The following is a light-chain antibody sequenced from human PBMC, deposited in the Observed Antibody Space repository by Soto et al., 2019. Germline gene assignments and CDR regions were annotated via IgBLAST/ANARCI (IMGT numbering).Light chain of an antibody. CDR1: SSNIGSNY. Sequence: QSVLTQPPSASGTPGQRVTISCSGSSSNIGSNYVYWYQQLPGTAPKLLIYRNNQRPSGVPDRFSGSKSGTSASLAISGLRSEDEADYYCAAWDDSLSVIWVFGGGTQLTVL. CDR3: AAWDDSLSVIWV. J-gene: IGLJ3*02. V-gene: IGLV1-47*01. CDR2: RNN.